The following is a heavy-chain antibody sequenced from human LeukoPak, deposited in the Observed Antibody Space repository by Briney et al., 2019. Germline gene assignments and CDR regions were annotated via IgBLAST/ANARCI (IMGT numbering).Heavy chain of an antibody. CDR3: ARGLTAAGTQALNN. D-gene: IGHD6-13*01. V-gene: IGHV1-69*04. CDR2: IIPILSIA. Sequence: SVKVSCKASGGTFSSYAISWVRRAPGQGLEWMGRIIPILSIANYAQKFQGRVTITADKSTSTAYMELSSLRSEDTAVYYCARGLTAAGTQALNNWGQGTLVTVSS. J-gene: IGHJ4*02. CDR1: GGTFSSYA.